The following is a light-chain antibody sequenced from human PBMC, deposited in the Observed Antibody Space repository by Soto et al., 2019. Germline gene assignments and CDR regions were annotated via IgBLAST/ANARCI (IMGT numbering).Light chain of an antibody. Sequence: DILMTQSPSTLSASVGDRVTISCRASQSISSSLAWYQQKPGKAPKLLIYKASSLERRVPSRFSGNGSGTEFTLTISGLQSDDFATYYCQHYNSYYTFGQGTKLEIK. CDR1: QSISSS. CDR2: KAS. V-gene: IGKV1-5*03. CDR3: QHYNSYYT. J-gene: IGKJ2*01.